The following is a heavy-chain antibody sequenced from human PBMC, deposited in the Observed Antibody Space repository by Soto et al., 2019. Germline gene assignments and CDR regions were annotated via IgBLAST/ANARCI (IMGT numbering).Heavy chain of an antibody. CDR1: GGSISSYY. Sequence: SETLSLTCTVSGGSISSYYWSWIRQPPGKGLEWIGYIYYSGSTNYNPSLKSRVSISVDTSTNQFSLKLSSVSAADTAVYYCAREWGRYDSSGYYRNWFDPWGQGTLVTVSS. CDR3: AREWGRYDSSGYYRNWFDP. D-gene: IGHD3-22*01. CDR2: IYYSGST. V-gene: IGHV4-59*01. J-gene: IGHJ5*02.